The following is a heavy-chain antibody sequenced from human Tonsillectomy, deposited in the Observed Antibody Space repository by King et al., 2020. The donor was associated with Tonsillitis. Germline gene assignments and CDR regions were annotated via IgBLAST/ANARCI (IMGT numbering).Heavy chain of an antibody. CDR1: RNTFTSFY. V-gene: IGHV1-46*01. Sequence: QLMQAGAEVKKAGASMKVSCKASRNTFTSFYIHWVRQAPGQGLEWMGIINPSGGSTSYAQKFQGRVTMTRDTSTSTVDMELSSMRSEDTAVYYCARARSGGPYHYDTQGLGMDVWGQGTTVTVSS. J-gene: IGHJ6*02. CDR2: INPSGGST. CDR3: ARARSGGPYHYDTQGLGMDV. D-gene: IGHD3-22*01.